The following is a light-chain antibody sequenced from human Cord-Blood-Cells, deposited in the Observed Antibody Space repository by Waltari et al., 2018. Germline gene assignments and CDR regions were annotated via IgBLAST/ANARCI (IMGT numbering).Light chain of an antibody. V-gene: IGKV1-5*01. Sequence: DIQMTQSPSTLSASVGDRVTITCRASQSISSWLAWYQQKPGKAPKLLIYEASSLESGVPSRISGSGSGTEFTLTISSLHPDDFATYYCQQYNSYWTFGQGTKVEIK. J-gene: IGKJ1*01. CDR3: QQYNSYWT. CDR2: EAS. CDR1: QSISSW.